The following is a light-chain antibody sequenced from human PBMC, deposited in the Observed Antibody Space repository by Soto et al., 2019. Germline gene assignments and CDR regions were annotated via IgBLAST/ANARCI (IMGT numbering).Light chain of an antibody. Sequence: QPVPTQSPSASASLGASVKLTCNLSSGHSNYAIAWHQKQPEKGPRYLMKLNRDGRHSKGDVSPNRFSDSSSGAERYLTISSLQSEDEADYYCQTWGNGIVRFGGGTKLTVL. CDR1: SGHSNYA. CDR2: LNRDGRH. CDR3: QTWGNGIVR. V-gene: IGLV4-69*01. J-gene: IGLJ2*01.